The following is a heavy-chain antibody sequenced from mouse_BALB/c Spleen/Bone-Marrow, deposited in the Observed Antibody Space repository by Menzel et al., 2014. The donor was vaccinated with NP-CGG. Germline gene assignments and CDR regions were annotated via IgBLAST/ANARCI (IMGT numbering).Heavy chain of an antibody. CDR2: INPGSGGT. D-gene: IGHD4-1*01. Sequence: QVQLQQSGAELVRPGTSVKVSCKASGYAFTNYLIEWVKQRPGQGLEWIGVINPGSGGTDYNEKFKGKATLTADKSSSTAYMQLSSLTSEDSAVYFCARELGRWYFDVWGAGTTVTVSP. CDR3: ARELGRWYFDV. CDR1: GYAFTNYL. J-gene: IGHJ1*01. V-gene: IGHV1-54*01.